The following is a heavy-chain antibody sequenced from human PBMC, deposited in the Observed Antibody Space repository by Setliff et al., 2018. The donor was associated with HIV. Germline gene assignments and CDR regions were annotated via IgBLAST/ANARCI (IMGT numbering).Heavy chain of an antibody. J-gene: IGHJ4*02. D-gene: IGHD2-15*01. CDR1: GFTFSNYW. Sequence: GGSLRLSCAASGFTFSNYWMHWVRQAPGKGLMWVSRISTDGSSTIYADSVKGRFTISRDNAKNTLFLQMNSLRAEDTAVYYCARVLIAATGWCAYWGQGTLVTVSS. V-gene: IGHV3-74*01. CDR3: ARVLIAATGWCAY. CDR2: ISTDGSST.